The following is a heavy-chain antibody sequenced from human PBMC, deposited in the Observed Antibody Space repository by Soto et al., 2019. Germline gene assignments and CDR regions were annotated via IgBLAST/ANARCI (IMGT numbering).Heavy chain of an antibody. CDR1: GGSVSSGDYY. J-gene: IGHJ4*02. CDR3: SRKSGSAYYFDF. D-gene: IGHD3-16*01. Sequence: QVQLQESGPGLVKPSQTLSLTCAVSGGSVSSGDYYWTWIRQPPGKGLEWIGYIYHSGSTYYNPSLKSRLTISLDTSKNQFSLKLSSVNAADTALYYCSRKSGSAYYFDFWGQGTLVTVSS. V-gene: IGHV4-30-4*01. CDR2: IYHSGST.